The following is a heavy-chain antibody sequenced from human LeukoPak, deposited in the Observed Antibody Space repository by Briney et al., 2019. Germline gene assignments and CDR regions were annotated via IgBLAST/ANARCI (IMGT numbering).Heavy chain of an antibody. CDR3: ARGRHYNILTGFRDRILGFDY. Sequence: GGSLRLSCAASGFTFSNYAMHWVRQAPGKGLEWVAYIRYDGSSAYYADSVKGRFTISRDNSKNTLSLQMNSLRADDTAVYYCARGRHYNILTGFRDRILGFDYWGQGTLVTVSS. CDR1: GFTFSNYA. D-gene: IGHD3-9*01. V-gene: IGHV3-30*02. J-gene: IGHJ4*02. CDR2: IRYDGSSA.